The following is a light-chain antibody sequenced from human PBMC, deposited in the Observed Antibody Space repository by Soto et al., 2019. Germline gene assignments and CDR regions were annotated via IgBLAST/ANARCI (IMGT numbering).Light chain of an antibody. CDR1: PSVSRSY. J-gene: IGKJ4*01. CDR2: GAS. Sequence: EIVLTQSPGTLSLSPGERATLSCRASPSVSRSYLAWYQQKPGEAPRLLIYGASSRATGIPDRFSGSGSGTDFTLTISRLEPEDFAVYYCQQYGSSPLLTFGGGTKVEIK. V-gene: IGKV3-20*01. CDR3: QQYGSSPLLT.